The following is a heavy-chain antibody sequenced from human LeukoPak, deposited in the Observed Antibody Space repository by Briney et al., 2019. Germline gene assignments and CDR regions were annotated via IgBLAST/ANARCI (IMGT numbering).Heavy chain of an antibody. D-gene: IGHD6-19*01. V-gene: IGHV1-69*06. J-gene: IGHJ2*01. CDR1: GGTFSSYA. Sequence: SVKVSCKASGGTFSSYAISWVRQAPGQGLEWMGGIIPIFGTANYAQKFQGRVTMTEDTSTGTAYMELSSLRSEDTAVYYCATTPGYSSGWYWYFDLWGRGTLVTVSS. CDR2: IIPIFGTA. CDR3: ATTPGYSSGWYWYFDL.